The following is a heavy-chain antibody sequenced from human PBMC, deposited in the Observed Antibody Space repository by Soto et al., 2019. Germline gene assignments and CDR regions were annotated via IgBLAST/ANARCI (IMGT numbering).Heavy chain of an antibody. Sequence: ASVKVSCKTSGYTFTSHGISWVRWAPGRGLEWMGWISAYNGDTKYAQRVQDRVSMTTDTSTATAYIYLRSLRFSATAIYFCPRTHCQPDYLEAFDLWGQGTPVTVSS. CDR1: GYTFTSHG. V-gene: IGHV1-18*04. J-gene: IGHJ4*02. CDR2: ISAYNGDT. D-gene: IGHD2-2*01. CDR3: PRTHCQPDYLEAFDL.